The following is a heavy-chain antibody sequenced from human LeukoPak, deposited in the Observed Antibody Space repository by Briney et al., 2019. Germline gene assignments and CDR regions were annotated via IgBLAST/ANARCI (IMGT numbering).Heavy chain of an antibody. J-gene: IGHJ4*02. V-gene: IGHV4-59*01. Sequence: PSETLSLTCTVSGGSISSYYWSWIRQPPGKGLEWIGYIYYSGSTNYNPSLKSRVTISVDTSKNQFSLKLSSVTAADTAVYYCARVPARQDSYGPYFDYWGQGTLVTVSS. CDR3: ARVPARQDSYGPYFDY. CDR2: IYYSGST. D-gene: IGHD5-18*01. CDR1: GGSISSYY.